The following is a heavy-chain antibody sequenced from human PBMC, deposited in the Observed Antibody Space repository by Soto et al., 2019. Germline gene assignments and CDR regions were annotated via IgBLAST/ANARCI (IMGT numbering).Heavy chain of an antibody. V-gene: IGHV4-59*11. CDR2: IYYSGST. CDR1: GGSINSHY. Sequence: QVQLQESGPRLVKPSETLSLTCTVSGGSINSHYWSWVRQSPGKGLEWIGYIYYSGSTKYNPSFKTTVTISVDTSKNQFSLRLSSVTAADTAVYYCARDRHITAGGTNYYYGMDVWGQGTTVTVSS. J-gene: IGHJ6*02. D-gene: IGHD6-13*01. CDR3: ARDRHITAGGTNYYYGMDV.